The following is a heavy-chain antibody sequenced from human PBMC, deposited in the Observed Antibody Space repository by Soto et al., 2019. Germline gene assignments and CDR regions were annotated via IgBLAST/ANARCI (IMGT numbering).Heavy chain of an antibody. CDR1: GDSVSSNSAA. Sequence: SRTLSLTCAISGDSVSSNSAAWNWIRQSPSRGLEWLGRTYYRSKWYNDYAVSVKSRITINPDTSKNQFSLQLNSVTPEDTAVYYCARTKIVVPAAIPTGMDVWGQGTTVTVSS. J-gene: IGHJ6*02. CDR3: ARTKIVVPAAIPTGMDV. V-gene: IGHV6-1*01. D-gene: IGHD2-2*01. CDR2: TYYRSKWYN.